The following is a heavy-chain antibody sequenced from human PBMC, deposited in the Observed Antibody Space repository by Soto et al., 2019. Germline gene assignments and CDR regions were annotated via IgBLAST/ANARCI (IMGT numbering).Heavy chain of an antibody. CDR1: GYTFTGYY. D-gene: IGHD6-6*01. Sequence: GASVKVSCKASGYTFTGYYMHWVRQVPGQGLEWMGWINPNSGGTNYAQKFQGRVTMTRDTSISTAYMELSRLRSDDTAVYYCARDIRVYSSSSRSGYWGQGTLVTVSS. J-gene: IGHJ4*02. CDR3: ARDIRVYSSSSRSGY. V-gene: IGHV1-2*02. CDR2: INPNSGGT.